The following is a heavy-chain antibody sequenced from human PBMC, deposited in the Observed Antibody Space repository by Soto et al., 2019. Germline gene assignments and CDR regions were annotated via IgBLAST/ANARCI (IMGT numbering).Heavy chain of an antibody. J-gene: IGHJ4*02. CDR1: GFTFSSYA. Sequence: PGGSLRLSCAASGFTFSSYAMSWVRQAPGKGLEWVSAISGSGGSTYYADSVKGRFTISRGNSKNTLYLQMNSLRAEDTAVYYCAKVPYYYDSSGYYQEVWGQGTLVTVSS. CDR3: AKVPYYYDSSGYYQEV. D-gene: IGHD3-22*01. CDR2: ISGSGGST. V-gene: IGHV3-23*01.